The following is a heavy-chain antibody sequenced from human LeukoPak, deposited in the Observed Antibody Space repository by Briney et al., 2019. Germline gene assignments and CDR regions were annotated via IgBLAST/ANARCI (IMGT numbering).Heavy chain of an antibody. J-gene: IGHJ6*03. CDR3: ARDDDCSGGSCHYMDV. D-gene: IGHD2-15*01. V-gene: IGHV1-2*02. CDR2: INPNSGGT. CDR1: GYTFTGYY. Sequence: ASVKVSCKASGYTFTGYYMHWVRQAPGQGLEWMGWINPNSGGTNYAQKFQGRVTMTRDTSISTAYMELSRLRSDDTAVYYCARDDDCSGGSCHYMDVWGKGTTVTVSS.